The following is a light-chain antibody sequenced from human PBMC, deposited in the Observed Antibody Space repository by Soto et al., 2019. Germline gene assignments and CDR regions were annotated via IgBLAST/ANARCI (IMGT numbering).Light chain of an antibody. CDR2: AAT. Sequence: EMVMTQSPATLSVSPGERATLSCRASQSVSSNLAWYQQKRGQAPRLPMYAATTRATGIPARFSGSGSGTGFTLTISSLQSEDFAVYYCQQYHNLPPITFGQGTRLEIK. CDR1: QSVSSN. J-gene: IGKJ5*01. CDR3: QQYHNLPPIT. V-gene: IGKV3-15*01.